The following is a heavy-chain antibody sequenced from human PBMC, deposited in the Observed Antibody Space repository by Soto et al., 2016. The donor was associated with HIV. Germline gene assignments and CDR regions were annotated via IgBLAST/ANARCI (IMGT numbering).Heavy chain of an antibody. V-gene: IGHV3-74*01. CDR3: ARGNILTGYYRNEYNWFDP. CDR2: INSDGSST. J-gene: IGHJ5*02. CDR1: RFTFSSYW. Sequence: EVQLVESGGGLVQPGGSLRLSCAASRFTFSSYWMHWVRQAPGKGLVWVSRINSDGSSTTYADSVKGRFTISRDNVKNTLYLQMNSLRADDTAVYYCARGNILTGYYRNEYNWFDPWAREPWSPSPQ. D-gene: IGHD3-9*01.